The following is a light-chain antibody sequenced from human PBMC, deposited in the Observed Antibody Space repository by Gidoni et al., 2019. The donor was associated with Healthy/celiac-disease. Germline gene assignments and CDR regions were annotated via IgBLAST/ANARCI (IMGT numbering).Light chain of an antibody. J-gene: IGLJ3*02. CDR1: SSNIGSNT. CDR3: AAWDDRLNGSWV. Sequence: QSVLTQPPSASGTAGPRVTISCSGSSSNIGSNTVNWYQQLPGTAPKRLIYSNNQRPSGVPDRFSGSKSDTSASLAISGLQSEDEADYYCAAWDDRLNGSWVFGGGTKLTVL. CDR2: SNN. V-gene: IGLV1-44*01.